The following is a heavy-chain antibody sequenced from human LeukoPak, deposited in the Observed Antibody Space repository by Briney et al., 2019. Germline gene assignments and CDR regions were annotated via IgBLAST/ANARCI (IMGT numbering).Heavy chain of an antibody. Sequence: SVKVSCKASGGTFNSFALTWVRQAPGQGLEWMGGIIPMFGAADYAQKFQGRVTITADESTSTAYMELNSLRSEDAAVYYCARVWSSSLDYWGQGTLVTVSS. CDR2: IIPMFGAA. J-gene: IGHJ4*02. CDR1: GGTFNSFA. V-gene: IGHV1-69*13. CDR3: ARVWSSSLDY. D-gene: IGHD3-3*01.